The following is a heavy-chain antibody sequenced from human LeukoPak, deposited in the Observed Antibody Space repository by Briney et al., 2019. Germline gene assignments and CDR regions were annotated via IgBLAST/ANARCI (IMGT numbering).Heavy chain of an antibody. Sequence: SETLSLTCAVYGGSFSGYYWSWIRQPPGKGLEWIGEINHSGSTNYNPSLKSRVTISVDTSKNQLSLKLSSVTAADTAVYYCANPTYYDSSGYMGAWGQGTLVTVSS. CDR1: GGSFSGYY. J-gene: IGHJ5*02. V-gene: IGHV4-34*01. CDR2: INHSGST. CDR3: ANPTYYDSSGYMGA. D-gene: IGHD3-22*01.